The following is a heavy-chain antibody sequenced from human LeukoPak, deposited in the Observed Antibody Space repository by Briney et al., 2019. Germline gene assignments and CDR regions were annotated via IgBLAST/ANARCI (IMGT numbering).Heavy chain of an antibody. CDR2: INCNSGVT. CDR3: ARDRLDTKYPVGTANDY. J-gene: IGHJ4*02. D-gene: IGHD2-2*01. V-gene: IGHV1-2*02. CDR1: GYTFTGYY. Sequence: GASVKVSCKATGYTFTGYYIHWVRQAPGQGLEWMGWINCNSGVTDYAQKFQGRVTMTRDTSLTTVYMDLTSLTYDDTAVYYCARDRLDTKYPVGTANDYWGQGTQVTVSS.